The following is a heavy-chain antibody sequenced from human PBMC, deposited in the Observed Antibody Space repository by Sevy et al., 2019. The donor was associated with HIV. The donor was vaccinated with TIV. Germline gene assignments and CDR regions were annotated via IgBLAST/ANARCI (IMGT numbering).Heavy chain of an antibody. J-gene: IGHJ5*02. V-gene: IGHV3-30*03. Sequence: GGSLRLSCAASAFTFSTYAMHWVRQAPGKGLEWVAVISYDGSHKYYADSVKGRFTISRDDSKSSLYLQMNTLRAEDTAVYYCARDAGYSVNWYPRFDPWGQGILVTVSS. D-gene: IGHD6-13*01. CDR3: ARDAGYSVNWYPRFDP. CDR2: ISYDGSHK. CDR1: AFTFSTYA.